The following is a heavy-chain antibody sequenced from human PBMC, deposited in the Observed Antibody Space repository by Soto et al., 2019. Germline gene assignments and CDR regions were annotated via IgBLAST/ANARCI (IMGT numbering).Heavy chain of an antibody. J-gene: IGHJ3*01. Sequence: RLSCAAFGLTISGKKYVAWVRQAPGEGLEWVSALYDVDGSFYADSVKGRFTTSSDSSKTTVYLQMNDLRPDDTAVYYCATWHEREHAYDVWGQGKTVTVS. CDR1: GLTISGKKY. D-gene: IGHD1-1*01. V-gene: IGHV3-53*01. CDR3: ATWHEREHAYDV. CDR2: LYDVDGS.